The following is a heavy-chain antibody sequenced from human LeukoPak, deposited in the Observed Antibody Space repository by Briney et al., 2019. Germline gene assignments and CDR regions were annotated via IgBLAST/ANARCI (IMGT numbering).Heavy chain of an antibody. CDR3: ARTYYDDSGVARYFDL. V-gene: IGHV4-59*01. Sequence: SETLSLTCTVSGDSISTYYWNWIRQPPGEGLEWIGYIYYSGSTNYNPSLKSRVTISVDTSKNQFSLKLRSVTAADTAVYYCARTYYDDSGVARYFDLWGRGTLVTVSP. D-gene: IGHD3-22*01. J-gene: IGHJ2*01. CDR2: IYYSGST. CDR1: GDSISTYY.